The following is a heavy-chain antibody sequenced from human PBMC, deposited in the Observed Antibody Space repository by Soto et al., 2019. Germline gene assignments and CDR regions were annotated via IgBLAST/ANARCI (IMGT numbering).Heavy chain of an antibody. CDR2: IWYDGSNK. J-gene: IGHJ6*03. D-gene: IGHD6-19*01. CDR1: GFTFSSYG. V-gene: IGHV3-33*01. CDR3: ARDQNSSGWYEPRYYYYYMDV. Sequence: QVQLVESGGGVVQPGRSLRLSCAASGFTFSSYGMHWVRQAPGKGLEWVAVIWYDGSNKYYADSVKGRFTISRDNSKNTLYLQMNSLRAEDTAVYYCARDQNSSGWYEPRYYYYYMDVWGKGTTVTVSS.